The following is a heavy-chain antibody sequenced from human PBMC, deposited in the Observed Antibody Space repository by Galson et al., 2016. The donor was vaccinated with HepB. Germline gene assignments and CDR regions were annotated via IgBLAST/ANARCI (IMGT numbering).Heavy chain of an antibody. J-gene: IGHJ4*02. Sequence: SVKVSCKASGYTFNNYGFSWVRQAPGQGLEWMGWISAYNANTNYARKFQARVTMTTDTITNTAFMELRSLRSDDTATYYCARTREEVVTATPWDYWGQGTLVTVSS. V-gene: IGHV1-18*01. CDR3: ARTREEVVTATPWDY. D-gene: IGHD2-21*02. CDR1: GYTFNNYG. CDR2: ISAYNANT.